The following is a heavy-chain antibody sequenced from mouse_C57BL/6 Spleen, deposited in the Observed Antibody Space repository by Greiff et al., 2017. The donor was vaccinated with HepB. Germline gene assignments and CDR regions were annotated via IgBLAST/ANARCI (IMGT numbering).Heavy chain of an antibody. Sequence: QVQLQQSGPELVKPGASVKISCKASGYSFTSYYVHWVKQRPGQGLEWIGWIYPGSGNTKYNEKFKGKATLTADTSSSTAYMQLSSLTSEDSAVYYCARWGHNYYGSSHYWGQGTTLTVSS. V-gene: IGHV1-66*01. D-gene: IGHD1-1*01. CDR3: ARWGHNYYGSSHY. J-gene: IGHJ2*01. CDR2: IYPGSGNT. CDR1: GYSFTSYY.